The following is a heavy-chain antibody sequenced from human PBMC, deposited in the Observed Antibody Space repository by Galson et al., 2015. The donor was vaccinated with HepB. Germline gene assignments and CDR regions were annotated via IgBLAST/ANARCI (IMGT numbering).Heavy chain of an antibody. D-gene: IGHD3-22*01. CDR1: GYTFTSYA. Sequence: SVKVSCKASGYTFTSYAMHWVRQAPGQRLEWMGWINAGNGNTKYSQKFQGRVTITRDTSASTAYMELSSLRSEDTAVYYCARDAGAYYYDSSGYFDYWGQGTLVTVSS. CDR2: INAGNGNT. V-gene: IGHV1-3*01. J-gene: IGHJ4*02. CDR3: ARDAGAYYYDSSGYFDY.